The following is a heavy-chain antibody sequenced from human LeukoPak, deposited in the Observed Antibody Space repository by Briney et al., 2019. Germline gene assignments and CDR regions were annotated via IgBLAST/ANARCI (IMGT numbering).Heavy chain of an antibody. J-gene: IGHJ6*03. D-gene: IGHD2-15*01. Sequence: ASVKVSCKASGYIFTGYYMHWVRQAPGHGLEWMGWINPNSGDTNYAQKLQGRVTMTTDTSTSTAYMELRSLRSDDTAVYYCARNIVVVVAANSDYYMDVWGKGTTVTVSS. CDR1: GYIFTGYY. CDR3: ARNIVVVVAANSDYYMDV. CDR2: INPNSGDT. V-gene: IGHV1-2*02.